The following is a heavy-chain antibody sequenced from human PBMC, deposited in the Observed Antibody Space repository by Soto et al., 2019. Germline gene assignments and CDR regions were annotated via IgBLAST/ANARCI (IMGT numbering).Heavy chain of an antibody. Sequence: EVQLVESGGGLVQPGGSVRLSCAASGFTFSSYWMHWVRQAPGKWLMWVSRIHNDGSTTRYADSVKGRFTISRDNAKNTLYLQMSSLRVEDTGVYYCARDNWNSYWGQGTLVTVSS. CDR2: IHNDGSTT. J-gene: IGHJ4*01. CDR3: ARDNWNSY. CDR1: GFTFSSYW. V-gene: IGHV3-74*01. D-gene: IGHD1-7*01.